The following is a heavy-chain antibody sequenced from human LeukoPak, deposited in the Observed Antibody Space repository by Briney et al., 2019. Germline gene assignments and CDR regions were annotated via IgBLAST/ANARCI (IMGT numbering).Heavy chain of an antibody. CDR3: ARESHGTIFGQVDWYFDL. Sequence: PSETLSLTCTVSGGSISSYYWSWIRQPPGKGLEWIGYIHYSGSTNYNPSLKSRVTISVDTSKSQFSLKLSSVTAADTAVYYCARESHGTIFGQVDWYFDLWGRGTLVTVSS. J-gene: IGHJ2*01. V-gene: IGHV4-59*12. D-gene: IGHD3-3*01. CDR2: IHYSGST. CDR1: GGSISSYY.